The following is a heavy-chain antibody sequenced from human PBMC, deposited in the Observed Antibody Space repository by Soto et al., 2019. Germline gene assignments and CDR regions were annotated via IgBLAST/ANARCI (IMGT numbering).Heavy chain of an antibody. Sequence: QVQLVQSGAEVKKPGASVKVSCKASGYTFTSYGISWVRQAPGQGLEWMGWISAYNGNRNYAQKLQGRVTMTTDTATSTAYRELRSLRSADTAEYYCARDGGVQARFDPWGQGTLVTVSS. CDR3: ARDGGVQARFDP. CDR1: GYTFTSYG. V-gene: IGHV1-18*01. D-gene: IGHD2-8*02. J-gene: IGHJ5*02. CDR2: ISAYNGNR.